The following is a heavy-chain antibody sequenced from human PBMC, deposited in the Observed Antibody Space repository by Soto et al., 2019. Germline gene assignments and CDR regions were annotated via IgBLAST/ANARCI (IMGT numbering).Heavy chain of an antibody. J-gene: IGHJ6*01. D-gene: IGHD2-2*01. CDR3: AREPNLPQARQKFCHQRAQVIV. CDR2: IYYSGTT. CDR1: GGSISSADFF. V-gene: IGHV4-30-4*01. Sequence: SETLSLTCTVSGGSISSADFFWTWLRQPPGKGFAWLGYIYYSGTTYSNQSLRGRRIISIDTSRNQFSLHLNPVTPADTAACFCAREPNLPQARQKFCHQRAQVIVW.